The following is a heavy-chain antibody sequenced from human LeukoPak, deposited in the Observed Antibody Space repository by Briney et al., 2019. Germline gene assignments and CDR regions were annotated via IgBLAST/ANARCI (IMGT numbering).Heavy chain of an antibody. CDR1: GGTFSSYA. CDR3: ARDGTWIQLWLSYYYYGMDV. V-gene: IGHV1-18*01. D-gene: IGHD5-18*01. Sequence: ASVKVSCKASGGTFSSYAISWVRQAPGQGLEWMGWISAYNGNTNYAQKPQGRVTMTTDTSTSTAYMELGSLRSDDTAVYYCARDGTWIQLWLSYYYYGMDVWGQGTTVTVSS. J-gene: IGHJ6*02. CDR2: ISAYNGNT.